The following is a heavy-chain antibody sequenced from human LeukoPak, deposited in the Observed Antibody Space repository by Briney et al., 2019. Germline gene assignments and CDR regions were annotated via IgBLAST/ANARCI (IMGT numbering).Heavy chain of an antibody. Sequence: GASVKVSCKASGGTFSSYAISWVRQAPGQGLERMGGIIPIFGTANYAQKFQGRVTITADKSTSTAYMELSSLRSEDTAVYYCASYLTYNWNDEDAFDIWGQGTMVTVSS. D-gene: IGHD1-20*01. CDR2: IIPIFGTA. CDR3: ASYLTYNWNDEDAFDI. J-gene: IGHJ3*02. V-gene: IGHV1-69*06. CDR1: GGTFSSYA.